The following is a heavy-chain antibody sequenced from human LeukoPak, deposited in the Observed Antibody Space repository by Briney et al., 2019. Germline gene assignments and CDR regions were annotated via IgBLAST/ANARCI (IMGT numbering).Heavy chain of an antibody. D-gene: IGHD3-10*01. V-gene: IGHV3-48*02. CDR3: AGPNMVQGTNIAAFDS. J-gene: IGHJ4*02. Sequence: GGSLRLSCAASGFTFSSYSMSWVRQAPGKGLEWVSYISTSGSIYYVDSVKGRFTISRDNAKNSLYLQMSSLRDEDTAVYYCAGPNMVQGTNIAAFDSWGQGTLVTVSS. CDR2: ISTSGSI. CDR1: GFTFSSYS.